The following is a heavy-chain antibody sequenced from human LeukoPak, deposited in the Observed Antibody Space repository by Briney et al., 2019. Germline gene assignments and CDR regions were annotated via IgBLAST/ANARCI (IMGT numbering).Heavy chain of an antibody. D-gene: IGHD6-25*01. V-gene: IGHV1-3*01. Sequence: ASVKVSCKASRYTFTGYAMHWVRQAPGQRLEWMGWINAGNGNTKYSQKFQGRVTMTRDTSTSTVYMGLSSLRSEDTAVYYCARGHGVPATLGYWGQGTLVTVSS. J-gene: IGHJ4*02. CDR1: RYTFTGYA. CDR3: ARGHGVPATLGY. CDR2: INAGNGNT.